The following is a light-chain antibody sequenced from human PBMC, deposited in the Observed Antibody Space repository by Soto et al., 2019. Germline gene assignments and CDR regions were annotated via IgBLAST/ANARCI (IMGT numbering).Light chain of an antibody. J-gene: IGKJ1*01. Sequence: EIVLTQSPGTLSLSPGERATLSCRASQSVSSSYLAWYQQKPGQAPRLLIYGASSRATGIPDRFSGSGSGTDFTLTISRLEPDDFAVYYCQQYGSSAGPFGHGTNVDIK. CDR3: QQYGSSAGP. V-gene: IGKV3-20*01. CDR1: QSVSSSY. CDR2: GAS.